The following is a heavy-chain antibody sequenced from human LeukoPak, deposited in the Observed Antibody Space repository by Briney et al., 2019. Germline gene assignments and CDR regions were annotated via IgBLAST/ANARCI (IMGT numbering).Heavy chain of an antibody. V-gene: IGHV3-21*01. J-gene: IGHJ4*02. D-gene: IGHD3-22*01. Sequence: GGSLRLSCAASGFTFSSYSMNWVRQAPGKGLEWVSSISSSSSYIYYADSVKGRFTISRDNAKNSLYLQMNSLRAEDTAVYYCAREKQYYYDGSAYPNCYDYRGQGTLVTVSS. CDR3: AREKQYYYDGSAYPNCYDY. CDR1: GFTFSSYS. CDR2: ISSSSSYI.